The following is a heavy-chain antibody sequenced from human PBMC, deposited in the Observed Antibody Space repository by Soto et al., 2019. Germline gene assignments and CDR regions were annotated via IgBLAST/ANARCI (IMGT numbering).Heavy chain of an antibody. CDR2: ISSSSSYI. CDR3: ATLGVDYYDSSGYYVFDY. D-gene: IGHD3-22*01. J-gene: IGHJ4*02. Sequence: LRLSCAASGFTFSSYSMNWVRQAPGKGLEWVSSISSSSSYIYYADSVKGRFTISRDNAKNSLYLQMNSLRAEDTAVYYCATLGVDYYDSSGYYVFDYWGQRTLVTVSS. CDR1: GFTFSSYS. V-gene: IGHV3-21*01.